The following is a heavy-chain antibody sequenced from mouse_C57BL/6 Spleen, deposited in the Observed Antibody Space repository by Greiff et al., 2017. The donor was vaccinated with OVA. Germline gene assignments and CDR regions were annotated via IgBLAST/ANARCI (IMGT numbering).Heavy chain of an antibody. CDR1: GYAFSSSW. D-gene: IGHD4-1*01. CDR3: ARLGGDY. CDR2: IYPGDGDT. J-gene: IGHJ2*01. Sequence: QVQLQQSGPELVKPGASVKISCKASGYAFSSSWMNWVKQRPGKGLEWIGRIYPGDGDTNYNGKFKGKATLTADKSSSTAYKQLSSLTSEDSAVYFCARLGGDYWGQGTTLTVSS. V-gene: IGHV1-82*01.